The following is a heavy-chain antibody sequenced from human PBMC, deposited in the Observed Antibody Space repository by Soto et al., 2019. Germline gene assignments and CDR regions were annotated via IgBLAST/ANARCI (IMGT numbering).Heavy chain of an antibody. CDR3: ARDDVWGRRTHDY. CDR1: GDSISRHYY. Sequence: QVQLQESGPGLVKPSETLSLTCTVSGDSISRHYYWSWIRQPAGKGLEWIGHVYASGSPNYNPSLKSRVTTSVDTSKNQCSLRLTSVTAAYTAVYYCARDDVWGRRTHDYWGQGTLVTVSS. D-gene: IGHD3-16*01. V-gene: IGHV4-4*07. CDR2: VYASGSP. J-gene: IGHJ4*02.